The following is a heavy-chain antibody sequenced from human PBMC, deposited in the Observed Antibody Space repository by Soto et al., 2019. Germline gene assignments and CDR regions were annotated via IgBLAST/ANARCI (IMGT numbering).Heavy chain of an antibody. CDR3: ARVRDWFDP. V-gene: IGHV4-38-2*01. CDR1: GDSITSIYH. CDR2: IYHSGTT. D-gene: IGHD3-3*01. J-gene: IGHJ5*02. Sequence: SETLSLTCAVSGDSITSIYHWAWIRQPPGRGLEWGASIYHSGTTYYNPSLKSRVTISVDTSKNQFSLRLTSVTAADTAVYYCARVRDWFDPWGQGTLVTVSS.